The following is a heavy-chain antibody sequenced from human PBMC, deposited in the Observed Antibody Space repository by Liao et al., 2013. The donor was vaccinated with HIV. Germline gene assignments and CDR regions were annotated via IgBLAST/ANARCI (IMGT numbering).Heavy chain of an antibody. CDR3: ARGRYSSGWYNY. CDR1: GGSFGDFL. Sequence: QVQLEQRETGLVRPSGTLSLTCAISGGSFGDFLWGWIRQSPGQGLEWIGEVGRGGRGNYNPSLKSRVTISVDTSKNQFSLKLSSVTAADTAVYYCARGRYSSGWYNYWGQGTLVTVSS. CDR2: VGRGGRG. J-gene: IGHJ4*02. V-gene: IGHV4-34*01. D-gene: IGHD6-19*01.